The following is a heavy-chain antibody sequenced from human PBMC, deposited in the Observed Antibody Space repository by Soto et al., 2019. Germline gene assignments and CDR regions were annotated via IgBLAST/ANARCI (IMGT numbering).Heavy chain of an antibody. CDR1: GFTFDDYG. V-gene: IGHV3-20*04. D-gene: IGHD4-17*01. Sequence: EVQLVESGGGVVRPGGSLRLSCAASGFTFDDYGMSWVRQAPGKGLEWVSGINWNGGSTGYADSVKGRFTISRDNAENSLDTQMSSLGAEDTALYYCARVGRADYGDYSNWFDPWGQGTLVTVSS. CDR2: INWNGGST. CDR3: ARVGRADYGDYSNWFDP. J-gene: IGHJ5*02.